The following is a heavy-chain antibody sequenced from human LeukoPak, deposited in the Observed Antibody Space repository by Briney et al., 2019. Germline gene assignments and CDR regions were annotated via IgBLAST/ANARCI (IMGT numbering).Heavy chain of an antibody. D-gene: IGHD6-19*01. Sequence: APVKVSCKASGYTFTSYGISWVRQAPGQGLEWMGWISAYNGNTNYAQKLQGRVTMTTDTSTSTAYMELRSLRSDDTAVYYCARGGPMVAGTGNYYYYYGMDVWGQGTTVTVSS. CDR1: GYTFTSYG. J-gene: IGHJ6*02. V-gene: IGHV1-18*01. CDR2: ISAYNGNT. CDR3: ARGGPMVAGTGNYYYYYGMDV.